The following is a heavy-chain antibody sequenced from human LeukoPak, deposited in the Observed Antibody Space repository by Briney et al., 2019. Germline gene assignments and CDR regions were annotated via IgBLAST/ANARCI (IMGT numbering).Heavy chain of an antibody. CDR2: IIPIFGTA. CDR3: AREVVRGVHPFDY. D-gene: IGHD3-10*01. J-gene: IGHJ4*02. CDR1: GGTFSSYA. V-gene: IGHV1-69*06. Sequence: ASVKVSCKASGGTFSSYAISWVRQAPGQGLEWMGGIIPIFGTANYAQKFQGRVTITADKSTSTAYMELSSLRSEDTAVYYCAREVVRGVHPFDYWGQGTLVTVSS.